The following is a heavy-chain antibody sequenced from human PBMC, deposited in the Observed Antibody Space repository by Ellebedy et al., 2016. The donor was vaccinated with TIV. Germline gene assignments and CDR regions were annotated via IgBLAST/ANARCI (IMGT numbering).Heavy chain of an antibody. CDR1: GFTFSSYG. Sequence: GESLKISXAASGFTFSSYGMHWVRQAPGKGLEWVAVIWFDGSNEYYADSVKGRFTISRDNAKNLVFLQLNSLRAEDTAIYYCAREDNHARLPDSWGQGTLVTVSS. J-gene: IGHJ4*02. CDR2: IWFDGSNE. V-gene: IGHV3-33*01. CDR3: AREDNHARLPDS.